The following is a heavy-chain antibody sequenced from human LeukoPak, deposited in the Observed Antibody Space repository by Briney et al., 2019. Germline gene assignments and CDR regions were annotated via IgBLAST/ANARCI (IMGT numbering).Heavy chain of an antibody. D-gene: IGHD3-22*01. CDR2: IRGSGDST. CDR3: AKEYYYDSSGYPFM. V-gene: IGHV3-23*01. CDR1: GFNLRTYA. Sequence: GGSLRLSCAGSGFNLRTYAMTWVRQAPGKGLEWVSAIRGSGDSTYYAHPVKGRFTISRDNPKNTLYLEMKSLSAEDTDVYYCAKEYYYDSSGYPFMWGEETMVSVSS. J-gene: IGHJ3*02.